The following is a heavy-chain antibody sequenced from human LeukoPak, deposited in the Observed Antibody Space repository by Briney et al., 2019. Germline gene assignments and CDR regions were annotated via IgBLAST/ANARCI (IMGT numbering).Heavy chain of an antibody. D-gene: IGHD6-13*01. CDR1: GGTFSSYV. CDR2: INPSGGST. V-gene: IGHV1-46*01. Sequence: GSSVTVSCKASGGTFSSYVISWVRQAPGQGLEWMGIINPSGGSTSYAQKFQGRVTMTRDMSTSTVYMELSSLRSEDTAVYYCARRTSPHIPAAGYWGQGTLVTVSS. CDR3: ARRTSPHIPAAGY. J-gene: IGHJ4*02.